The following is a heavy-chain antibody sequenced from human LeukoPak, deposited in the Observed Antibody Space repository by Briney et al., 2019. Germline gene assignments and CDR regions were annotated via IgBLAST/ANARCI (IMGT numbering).Heavy chain of an antibody. D-gene: IGHD3-9*01. CDR2: IYYSDS. CDR1: GGSVSSGGYY. CDR3: ARGVLKGYYGDFDY. J-gene: IGHJ4*02. V-gene: IGHV4-31*03. Sequence: SQTLSLTCTVSGGSVSSGGYYWSWIRQHPGKGLEWIGYIYYSDSYYNPSLKSRVTISVDTSKNQFSLNLNSVTAADTAVYYCARGVLKGYYGDFDYWGQGTLVTVSS.